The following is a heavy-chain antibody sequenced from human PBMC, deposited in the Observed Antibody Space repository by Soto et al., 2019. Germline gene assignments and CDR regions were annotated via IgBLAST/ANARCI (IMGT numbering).Heavy chain of an antibody. D-gene: IGHD5-12*01. CDR2: ISYDGSNK. CDR3: ARDGYAIRWYFQH. J-gene: IGHJ1*01. Sequence: QVQLVESGGGVVQPGRSLRLSCAASGFTFSSYAMHWVRQAPGKGLEWVAVISYDGSNKYYADSVKGRFTISRDNSKNTLYLQMNSLRAEDTAVYYCARDGYAIRWYFQHWARAPWSPSPQ. V-gene: IGHV3-30-3*01. CDR1: GFTFSSYA.